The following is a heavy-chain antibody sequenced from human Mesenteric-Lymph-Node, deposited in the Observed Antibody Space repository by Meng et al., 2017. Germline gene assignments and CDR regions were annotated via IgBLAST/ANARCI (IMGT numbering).Heavy chain of an antibody. J-gene: IGHJ4*02. Sequence: GESLKISCAASGLTFSSYGMHWVRQAPGKGLEWVAVIWYDGSNKYYADSVKGRFTISRDNSKNTLYLQMNSLRAEDTAVYYCARGILARRFSGYGYYFDYWGQGTLVTVSS. CDR1: GLTFSSYG. D-gene: IGHD5-12*01. CDR2: IWYDGSNK. V-gene: IGHV3-33*01. CDR3: ARGILARRFSGYGYYFDY.